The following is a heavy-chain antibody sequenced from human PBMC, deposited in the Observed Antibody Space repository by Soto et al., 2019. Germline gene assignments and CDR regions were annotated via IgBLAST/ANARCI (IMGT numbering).Heavy chain of an antibody. CDR3: AKSFQFYDSSAYDY. J-gene: IGHJ4*02. V-gene: IGHV3-23*01. CDR2: ISGSGGLS. Sequence: GGSLRLSCAASGFTFSTYAMSWVRQAPGKGLEYVSSISGSGGLSYYADSVKGRFSISRDNSKTTLHLQMNSLRAEDTAVYYCAKSFQFYDSSAYDYWGQGTLVTVS. D-gene: IGHD3-22*01. CDR1: GFTFSTYA.